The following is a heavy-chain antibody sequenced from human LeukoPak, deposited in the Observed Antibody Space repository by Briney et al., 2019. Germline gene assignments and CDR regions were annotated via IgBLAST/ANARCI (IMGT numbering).Heavy chain of an antibody. V-gene: IGHV3-30*04. D-gene: IGHD2-2*01. J-gene: IGHJ4*02. Sequence: PGGSLRLSCAASGFIFGGFEMHWVRQAPGKGLEWVALISHDGTYEDYADSVKGRFTISRDNAKNTLYLQMNSLRVEDTAVYYCARGPFGSCSSTSCYFFDYWGQGTLVIVSS. CDR2: ISHDGTYE. CDR3: ARGPFGSCSSTSCYFFDY. CDR1: GFIFGGFE.